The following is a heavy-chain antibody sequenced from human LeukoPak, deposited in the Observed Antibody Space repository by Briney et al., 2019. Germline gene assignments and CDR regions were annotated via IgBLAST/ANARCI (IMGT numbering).Heavy chain of an antibody. Sequence: SETLSLTCTLSGGSISSSSYYWGWIRQPPGKGLEWIGSIYYSGSTYYNPSLKSRVTISVDTSKNQFSLKLSSVTAADTAVYYCARGGNYGDYDGYFDYWGQGTLVTVSS. CDR3: ARGGNYGDYDGYFDY. CDR1: GGSISSSSYY. CDR2: IYYSGST. J-gene: IGHJ4*02. V-gene: IGHV4-39*07. D-gene: IGHD4-17*01.